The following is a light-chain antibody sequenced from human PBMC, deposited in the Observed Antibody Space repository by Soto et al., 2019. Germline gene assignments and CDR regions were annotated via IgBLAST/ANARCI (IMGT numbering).Light chain of an antibody. Sequence: DIVMTQSPDSLAVSLGERATINCKSSQSVLYSSNNKNYLAWYQQKPGQPPKLLIYWASTRESGVPDRFSGSGSGTDFTLTISSLQAEDVAVYYCQPHYRNPYTFGQGTKLEIK. V-gene: IGKV4-1*01. CDR1: QSVLYSSNNKNY. CDR2: WAS. CDR3: QPHYRNPYT. J-gene: IGKJ2*01.